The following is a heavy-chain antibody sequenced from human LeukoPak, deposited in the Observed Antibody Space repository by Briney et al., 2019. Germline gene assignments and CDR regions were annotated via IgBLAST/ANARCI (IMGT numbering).Heavy chain of an antibody. D-gene: IGHD3-10*01. V-gene: IGHV3-21*01. CDR1: GFTFSSYW. CDR3: ARVAAWFGDLNWFDP. J-gene: IGHJ5*02. Sequence: GGPLRLSCAASGFTFSSYWMSWVRQAPGKGLEWVSSISSSSYIYYADSVKGRFTISRDNAKNSLYLQMNSLRAEDTAVYYCARVAAWFGDLNWFDPWGQGTLVTVSS. CDR2: ISSSSYI.